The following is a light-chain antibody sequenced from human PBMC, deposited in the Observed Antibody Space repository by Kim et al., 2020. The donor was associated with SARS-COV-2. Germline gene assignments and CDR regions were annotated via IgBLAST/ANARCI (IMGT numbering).Light chain of an antibody. CDR2: DAS. V-gene: IGKV1-33*01. Sequence: SASVGDRVTITCQASQDISNYLNWYQQKPGKAPKLLIYDASNLQTGVPSRFSGSGSGTYFTFTISSLQPEDIGTYYCQQYDNLFTFGGGTKVDIK. J-gene: IGKJ4*01. CDR1: QDISNY. CDR3: QQYDNLFT.